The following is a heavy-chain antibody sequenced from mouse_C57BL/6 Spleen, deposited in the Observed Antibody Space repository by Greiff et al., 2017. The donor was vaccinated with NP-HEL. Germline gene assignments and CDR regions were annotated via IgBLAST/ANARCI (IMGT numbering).Heavy chain of an antibody. CDR1: GYTFTSYW. D-gene: IGHD2-10*01. CDR3: ARPLPEYAMDY. V-gene: IGHV1-50*01. J-gene: IGHJ4*01. CDR2: IDPSDSYT. Sequence: QVQLQQPGAELVKPGASVKLSCKASGYTFTSYWMQWVKQRPGQGLEWIGEIDPSDSYTNYNQKFKGKATLTVDTSSSTAYMQLSSLTSEDSAVYYCARPLPEYAMDYWGQGTSVTVSS.